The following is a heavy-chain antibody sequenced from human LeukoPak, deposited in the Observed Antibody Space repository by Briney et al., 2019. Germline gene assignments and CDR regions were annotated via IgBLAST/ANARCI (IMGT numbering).Heavy chain of an antibody. CDR2: ISCGGGFT. Sequence: GGSLRLSCAASGFTFCAYAMSWVRQAPGKGLEWVSTISCGGGFTYYSDSVKGRFTISRDSPKNTLCLQMNSLRAEDTAVYYCAKDLRIRAGVPDYWGQGTLVTVST. V-gene: IGHV3-23*01. CDR3: AKDLRIRAGVPDY. J-gene: IGHJ4*02. D-gene: IGHD2-8*01. CDR1: GFTFCAYA.